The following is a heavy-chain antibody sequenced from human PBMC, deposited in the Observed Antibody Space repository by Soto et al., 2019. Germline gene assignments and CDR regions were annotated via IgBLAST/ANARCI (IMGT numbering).Heavy chain of an antibody. J-gene: IGHJ6*02. V-gene: IGHV1-69*05. Sequence: SVKVSCKASGGTFNTHAYNWVRQAPGQGLEWVGGIFPIFGTSNYAQKFQGRVTMTRNTSISTAYMELSSLRSEDTAVYYCARVSDYFYDFWSGYYGRATYYYYYGMDVWGQGTTVTVSS. CDR3: ARVSDYFYDFWSGYYGRATYYYYYGMDV. CDR1: GGTFNTHA. D-gene: IGHD3-3*01. CDR2: IFPIFGTS.